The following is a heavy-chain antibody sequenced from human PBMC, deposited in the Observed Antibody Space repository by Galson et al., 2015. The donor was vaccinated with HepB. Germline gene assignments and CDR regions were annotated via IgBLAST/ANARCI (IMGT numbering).Heavy chain of an antibody. Sequence: SLRLSCAASGFTVSSNYMSWVRQAPGKGLEWVSVIYTGGSTYYADSVKGRFTISRDNSKNTLYLQMNSLRAEDTAVYYCARSYGPGTTQRDNYFDYWGQGTLVTVSS. CDR1: GFTVSSNY. J-gene: IGHJ4*02. CDR3: ARSYGPGTTQRDNYFDY. V-gene: IGHV3-53*01. D-gene: IGHD3-10*01. CDR2: IYTGGST.